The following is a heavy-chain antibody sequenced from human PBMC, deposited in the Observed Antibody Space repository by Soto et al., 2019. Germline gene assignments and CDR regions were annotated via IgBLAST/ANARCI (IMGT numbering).Heavy chain of an antibody. CDR2: IVPLVDIA. CDR1: GGSFSSYT. CDR3: ARSRGFATRFASFDL. Sequence: QVQLVQSGAEFKKPGSSVKLTCRASGGSFSSYTLNWVRQAPGQGRQWMGKIVPLVDIANYEQKLQGRVTITADKSTNTVSMELNSLISEDTAVYYCARSRGFATRFASFDLWGPGTRVTVSS. D-gene: IGHD3-16*01. V-gene: IGHV1-69*02. J-gene: IGHJ4*02.